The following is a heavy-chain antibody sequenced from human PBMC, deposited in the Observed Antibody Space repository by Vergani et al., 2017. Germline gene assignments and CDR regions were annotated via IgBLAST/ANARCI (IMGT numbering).Heavy chain of an antibody. CDR3: ARTYQYCSGGSCYYYGMDV. V-gene: IGHV4-4*09. CDR1: GGSISSYY. J-gene: IGHJ6*02. Sequence: QVQLQESGPGLVKPSETLSLTCTVSGGSISSYYWSWIRQPPGKGLKWIGYIYTSGSTNYNPSLKSRVTISVDTSKNQFSLKLSSVTAADTAVYYCARTYQYCSGGSCYYYGMDVWGQGTTVTVSS. D-gene: IGHD2-15*01. CDR2: IYTSGST.